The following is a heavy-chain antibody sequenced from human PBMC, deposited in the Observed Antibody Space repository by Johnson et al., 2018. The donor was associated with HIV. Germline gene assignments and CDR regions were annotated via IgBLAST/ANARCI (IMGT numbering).Heavy chain of an antibody. CDR3: ARDRGLDAFDI. V-gene: IGHV3-11*04. D-gene: IGHD3-10*01. J-gene: IGHJ3*02. CDR1: GFTFSDYY. Sequence: QVQLVESGGGLVKPGGSLRLSCAASGFTFSDYYMSWIRQAPGKGLEWVSYISSSGSTLYYADSVKGRFFISRDNSKSTLFLQMNSLRVEDTAVYYCARDRGLDAFDIWGQGTMVTVSS. CDR2: ISSSGSTL.